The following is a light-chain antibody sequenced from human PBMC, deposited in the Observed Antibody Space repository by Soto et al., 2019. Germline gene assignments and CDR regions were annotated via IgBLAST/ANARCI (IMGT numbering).Light chain of an antibody. V-gene: IGKV3-20*01. Sequence: EIVLTQSPGTLSLSPGERVTLSCKASQSVRNNFLAWYQQKPGQAPRLVIYNASRRAAGIPERFSGSGSGTDFTLTISRLEPEDFAVYYCQQYDSSPLYTFGQGTKLDIK. J-gene: IGKJ2*01. CDR2: NAS. CDR3: QQYDSSPLYT. CDR1: QSVRNNF.